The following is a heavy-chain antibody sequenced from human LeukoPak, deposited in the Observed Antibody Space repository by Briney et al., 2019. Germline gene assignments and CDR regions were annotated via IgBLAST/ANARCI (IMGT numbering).Heavy chain of an antibody. Sequence: SETLSLTCTVSGGSISSYYWSWLRQPPGKGLEWIGYIYYSGSTNYNPSLKSRVTISVDTSKNQFSLKLSSVTAADTAVYYCAREASELAYYYYYMDVWGKGTTVTVSS. V-gene: IGHV4-59*01. J-gene: IGHJ6*03. CDR1: GGSISSYY. D-gene: IGHD1-26*01. CDR3: AREASELAYYYYYMDV. CDR2: IYYSGST.